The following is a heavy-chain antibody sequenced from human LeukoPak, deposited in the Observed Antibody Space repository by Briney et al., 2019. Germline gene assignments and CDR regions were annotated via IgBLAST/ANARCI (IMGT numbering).Heavy chain of an antibody. CDR2: IDPSGNTI. CDR3: VREGQRYNSGFYAFDI. V-gene: IGHV3-48*03. J-gene: IGHJ3*02. CDR1: GFTFSTYE. D-gene: IGHD6-19*01. Sequence: HPGGSLRLSCAASGFTFSTYEIHWVRQAPGKGLEWVSYIDPSGNTIYYADSVKGRFTISRDNAKNSLSLQMNSLRAEDTAVYYRVREGQRYNSGFYAFDIWGQGTMVAVSS.